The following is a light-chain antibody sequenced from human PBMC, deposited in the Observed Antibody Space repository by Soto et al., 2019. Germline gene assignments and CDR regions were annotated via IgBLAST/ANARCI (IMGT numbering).Light chain of an antibody. CDR2: KAS. CDR3: QHYNSYSEA. CDR1: QTISSW. V-gene: IGKV1-5*03. Sequence: DIQMTQSPSTLSGSVGDRVTITCRASQTISSWLAWYQQKPGKAPKLLIYKASTLKSGVPSRFSGSGSGTEFTLTLRSLQPDYFSTYYCQHYNSYSEAFGQGTKVELK. J-gene: IGKJ1*01.